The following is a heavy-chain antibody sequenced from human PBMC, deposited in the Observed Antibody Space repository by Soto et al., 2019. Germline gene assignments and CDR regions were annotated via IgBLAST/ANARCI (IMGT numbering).Heavy chain of an antibody. V-gene: IGHV1-2*02. CDR2: INPNSGGT. J-gene: IGHJ3*02. D-gene: IGHD3-22*01. Sequence: ASVKVSCKASGYTFTGYYMHWVRQAPGQGLEWMGWINPNSGGTNYAQKFQGRVTMTRDTSISTAYMELSRLRSDDTAVYYCARATYYYDSSGYYPPLPNAFDIWGLGTMVTFSS. CDR3: ARATYYYDSSGYYPPLPNAFDI. CDR1: GYTFTGYY.